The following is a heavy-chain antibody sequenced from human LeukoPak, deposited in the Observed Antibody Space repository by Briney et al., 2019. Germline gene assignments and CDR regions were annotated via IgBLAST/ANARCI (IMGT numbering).Heavy chain of an antibody. CDR1: GSSISSGGYY. CDR3: ARTSTPGGWFDP. D-gene: IGHD2-2*01. V-gene: IGHV4-31*03. Sequence: SETLSLTCTVSGSSISSGGYYWGWIRQHPGKGLEWIGYIYYSGSTYYNPSLKSRVTISVDTSKNQFSLKLSSVTAADTAVYYCARTSTPGGWFDPWGQGTLVTVSS. J-gene: IGHJ5*02. CDR2: IYYSGST.